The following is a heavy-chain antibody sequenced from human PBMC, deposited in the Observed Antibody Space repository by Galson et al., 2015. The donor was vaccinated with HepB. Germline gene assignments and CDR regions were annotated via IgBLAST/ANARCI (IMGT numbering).Heavy chain of an antibody. V-gene: IGHV3-30*02. CDR1: GLSLSNYD. D-gene: IGHD5-12*01. CDR2: MRFDGSYK. Sequence: SLRLSCAASGLSLSNYDMHWVRQAPGKKLEWVAFMRFDGSYKFYAESVKGRFTVSRDNSKNTLFLQMNSLRPEDTAVYYCAKLSIEWRRFANNDHWGQGTLVAVSS. CDR3: AKLSIEWRRFANNDH. J-gene: IGHJ4*02.